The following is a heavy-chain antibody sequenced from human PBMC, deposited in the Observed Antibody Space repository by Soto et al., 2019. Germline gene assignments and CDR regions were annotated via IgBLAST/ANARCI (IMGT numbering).Heavy chain of an antibody. J-gene: IGHJ5*02. CDR1: GYTFTGYD. CDR3: AIGRNNSTSFYALDP. V-gene: IGHV1-8*01. Sequence: ASVKVSCKASGYTFTGYDINWVRQATGQGLEWMGWMNPNSGNTGHAQKFQGRVTMTRYTSISTVYLELRGLRPGHTAVFFCAIGRNNSTSFYALDPGGRGTLAPV. D-gene: IGHD3-16*01. CDR2: MNPNSGNT.